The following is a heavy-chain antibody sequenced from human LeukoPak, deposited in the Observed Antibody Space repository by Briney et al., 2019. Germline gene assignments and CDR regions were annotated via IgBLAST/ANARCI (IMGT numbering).Heavy chain of an antibody. CDR3: AKHSGSPRGGFDY. D-gene: IGHD1-26*01. CDR1: GFTFSSYA. Sequence: PGGSLRLSCAASGFTFSSYAMSWVRQAPGKGLEWVSAVSGNGGSTYYADSVKGRFTISRDNSKNMLYLQMNSLRAEDTAVYYCAKHSGSPRGGFDYWGQGTLVTVSS. CDR2: VSGNGGST. J-gene: IGHJ4*02. V-gene: IGHV3-23*01.